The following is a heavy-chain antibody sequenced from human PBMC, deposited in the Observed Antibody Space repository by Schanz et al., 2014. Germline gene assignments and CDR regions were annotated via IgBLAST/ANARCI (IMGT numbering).Heavy chain of an antibody. J-gene: IGHJ4*02. CDR3: ARGYGDSPTDF. Sequence: VQLVQSGAEVKRPGASVRVSCKASGYTFTSYDFNWVRQAPGQGLEWMGWISPYNGNTNYAQKLQGRVTMTRNTSISTAYMELSSLRSEDTAVYYCARGYGDSPTDFWGQGTLVAVSS. D-gene: IGHD4-17*01. V-gene: IGHV1-8*01. CDR1: GYTFTSYD. CDR2: ISPYNGNT.